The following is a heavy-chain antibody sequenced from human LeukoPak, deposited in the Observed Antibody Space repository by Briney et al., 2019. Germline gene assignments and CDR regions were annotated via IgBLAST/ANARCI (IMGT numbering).Heavy chain of an antibody. CDR2: IYHSGST. CDR3: ARSFVVVPAAMPENWFDP. Sequence: PSQTLSLTCAVSGGSISSGGYSWSWIRQPPGKGLEWIGYIYHSGSTYYNPSLKSRVTISVDRSKNQFSLKLSSVTAADTAVYYCARSFVVVPAAMPENWFDPWGQGTLVTVPS. D-gene: IGHD2-2*01. CDR1: GGSISSGGYS. J-gene: IGHJ5*02. V-gene: IGHV4-30-2*01.